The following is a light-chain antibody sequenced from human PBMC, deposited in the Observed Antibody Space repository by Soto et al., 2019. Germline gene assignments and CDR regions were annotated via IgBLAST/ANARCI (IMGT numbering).Light chain of an antibody. V-gene: IGLV2-23*02. CDR2: EVS. CDR3: CSYAGSSTFYV. J-gene: IGLJ1*01. Sequence: QSALTQPASVSGSPGQWITISCTGTSSDVGSYNLVSWYQQHPGKAPKLMIYEVSKRPSGVSNRFSGSKSGNTASLTISGLQAEDEADYYCCSYAGSSTFYVFGNGTKVTVL. CDR1: SSDVGSYNL.